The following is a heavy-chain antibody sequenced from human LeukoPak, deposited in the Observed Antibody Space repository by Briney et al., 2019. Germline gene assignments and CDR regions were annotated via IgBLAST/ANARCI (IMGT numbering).Heavy chain of an antibody. CDR2: IVGDGSST. Sequence: GGSLRLSCAASGFTFNNYWMHWVRQAPGKGLVWVSHIVGDGSSTNYADSVKGRFTISRDNAKNTLYLQMNSLRDDDTAVYYCARSGDGDMDVWGKGTTVTVSS. D-gene: IGHD3-10*01. CDR1: GFTFNNYW. J-gene: IGHJ6*03. CDR3: ARSGDGDMDV. V-gene: IGHV3-74*01.